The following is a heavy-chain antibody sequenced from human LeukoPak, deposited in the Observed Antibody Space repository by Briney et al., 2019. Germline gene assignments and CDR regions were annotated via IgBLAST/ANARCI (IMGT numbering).Heavy chain of an antibody. V-gene: IGHV3-23*01. J-gene: IGHJ4*02. Sequence: GGSLRLSCAASGFTFSSYAMSWVRQAPGKGLEWVSGISGSGGSTYYADSVKGRFTISRDNSKNMLYLQMNSLRAEDTAVYYCTKLPYYYDSSGSPNWGQGTLVTVSS. CDR3: TKLPYYYDSSGSPN. D-gene: IGHD3-22*01. CDR2: ISGSGGST. CDR1: GFTFSSYA.